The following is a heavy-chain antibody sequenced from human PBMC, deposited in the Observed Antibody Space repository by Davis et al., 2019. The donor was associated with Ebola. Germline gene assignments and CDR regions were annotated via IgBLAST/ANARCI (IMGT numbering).Heavy chain of an antibody. CDR2: IWYDGSNK. D-gene: IGHD3-16*01. Sequence: GESLKISCAASGFTFSSYGMHWVRQAPGKGLEWVAVIWYDGSNKYYADSVKGRFTISRDNSKNTLYLQMNSLRAEDTAVYYCAKGDASPLDYWGQGTLVTVSS. V-gene: IGHV3-30*02. CDR3: AKGDASPLDY. CDR1: GFTFSSYG. J-gene: IGHJ4*02.